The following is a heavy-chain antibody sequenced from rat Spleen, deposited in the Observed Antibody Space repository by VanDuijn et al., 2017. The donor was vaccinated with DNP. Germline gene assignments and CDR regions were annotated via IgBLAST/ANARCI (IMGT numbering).Heavy chain of an antibody. CDR2: MWYDGDT. Sequence: QVQLKESGPGLVQPSQTLSLTCTVAGFSLTSYNVHWVRQPSGRGPEWLGRMWYDGDTAYNSSLKSRLSISRDTSKNQVFLKMNSLQTDDTGTYYCTRDQDFYYDGGYYPTMDAWGQGTSVTVSS. D-gene: IGHD1-12*02. V-gene: IGHV2-63*01. CDR3: TRDQDFYYDGGYYPTMDA. J-gene: IGHJ4*01. CDR1: GFSLTSYN.